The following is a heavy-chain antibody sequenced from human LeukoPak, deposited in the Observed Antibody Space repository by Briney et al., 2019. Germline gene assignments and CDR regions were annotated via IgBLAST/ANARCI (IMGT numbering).Heavy chain of an antibody. V-gene: IGHV3-53*01. J-gene: IGHJ3*02. CDR1: GFTVSSNY. Sequence: GGSLRLSCAASGFTVSSNYMSWVRQAPGKGLEWVSVIYSGGSTYYADSVKGRFTISRDNSKNTLYLQMNSLRAEDTAVYYCARDSRVVIPGSSAFDIWGQGTMVTVSS. D-gene: IGHD3-3*01. CDR2: IYSGGST. CDR3: ARDSRVVIPGSSAFDI.